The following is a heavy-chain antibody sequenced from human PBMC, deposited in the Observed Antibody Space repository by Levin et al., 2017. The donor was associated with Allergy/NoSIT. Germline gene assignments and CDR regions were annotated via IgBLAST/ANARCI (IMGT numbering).Heavy chain of an antibody. J-gene: IGHJ4*02. V-gene: IGHV4-39*02. D-gene: IGHD6-19*01. CDR3: ARLSGWQWLPRRFDY. CDR2: IYHSGST. CDR1: GGSISSSNYY. Sequence: SQTLSLTCTVSGGSISSSNYYWGWIRQPPGKGLEWIGSIYHSGSTYYNPSLKSRVTISVDTSKNHFSLKLSSLTAADTAVYYCARLSGWQWLPRRFDYWGQGTLVTVSS.